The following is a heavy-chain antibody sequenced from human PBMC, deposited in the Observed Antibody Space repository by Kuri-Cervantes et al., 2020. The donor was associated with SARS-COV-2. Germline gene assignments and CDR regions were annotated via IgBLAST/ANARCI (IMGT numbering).Heavy chain of an antibody. CDR3: ASASVWGIIIANRCYGMDV. V-gene: IGHV1-2*04. CDR1: GYTFTPYF. CDR2: INPNSGGT. J-gene: IGHJ6*02. Sequence: ASVKVSCKAFGYTFTPYFLYWVRQTPGQGLEWMGWINPNSGGTNYAQKFQGWVTMPRDTSISTAYMELSRLRSDDTAVYSCASASVWGIIIANRCYGMDVWGQGTTVTVSS. D-gene: IGHD3-10*01.